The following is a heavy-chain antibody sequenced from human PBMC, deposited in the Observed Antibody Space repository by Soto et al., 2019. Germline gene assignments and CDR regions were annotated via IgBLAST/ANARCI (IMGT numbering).Heavy chain of an antibody. D-gene: IGHD3-10*01. CDR3: ARDRTYRGDGDYFDY. CDR2: LYSGGTT. CDR1: GFTVSSSY. V-gene: IGHV3-53*01. J-gene: IGHJ4*02. Sequence: EVQLVESGGGLIQPGGSLRLSCAASGFTVSSSYMSWVRLASGKGLECISVLYSGGTTYYADSVKGRFTISRDNSKNTLYHQMNSLRAEDTAVYFCARDRTYRGDGDYFDYWGQGTLVTVSS.